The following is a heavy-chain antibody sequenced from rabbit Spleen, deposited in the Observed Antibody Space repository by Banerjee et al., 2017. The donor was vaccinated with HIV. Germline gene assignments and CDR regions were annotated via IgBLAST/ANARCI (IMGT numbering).Heavy chain of an antibody. V-gene: IGHV1S40*01. CDR1: GFSFSSSDW. J-gene: IGHJ4*01. Sequence: QSLEESGGDLVKPGASLTLTCIASGFSFSSSDWIYWVRQAPGKGLEWIGYIDPVFGSTYYTSWAKGRFTISKTSSTTETLQMTSLTTADTATYFCAREKSGDYGNDLCGPCTLVTVS. D-gene: IGHD2-1*01. CDR2: IDPVFGST. CDR3: AREKSGDYGNDL.